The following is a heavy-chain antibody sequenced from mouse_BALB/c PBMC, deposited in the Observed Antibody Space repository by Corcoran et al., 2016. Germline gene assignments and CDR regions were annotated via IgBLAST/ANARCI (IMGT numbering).Heavy chain of an antibody. V-gene: IGHV9-3-1*01. CDR3: AREPYAMDY. CDR1: GYTFTNNG. CDR2: INTYTGES. J-gene: IGHJ4*01. Sequence: QIQLVQSGPELKKPGETVKISCKASGYTFTNNGMNWAKQAPGKGLKWMGWINTYTGESTYADDFKGRFAFSLETSASTAYLQIKNLKNEDTATYFCAREPYAMDYWGQGTSVTVS.